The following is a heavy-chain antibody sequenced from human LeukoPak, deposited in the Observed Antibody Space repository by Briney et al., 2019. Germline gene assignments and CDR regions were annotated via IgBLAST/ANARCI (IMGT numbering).Heavy chain of an antibody. J-gene: IGHJ4*02. Sequence: GGSLRLSCAASGSTFSSYTMNWVRQAPGKGLEWVSSISSTSSYIYYADSVKGRFTISRDNAKNLLYLQMNSLRAEDTAVYYCAREGFPAAYDYWGQGTLVTVSS. CDR1: GSTFSSYT. V-gene: IGHV3-21*01. CDR2: ISSTSSYI. CDR3: AREGFPAAYDY. D-gene: IGHD2-15*01.